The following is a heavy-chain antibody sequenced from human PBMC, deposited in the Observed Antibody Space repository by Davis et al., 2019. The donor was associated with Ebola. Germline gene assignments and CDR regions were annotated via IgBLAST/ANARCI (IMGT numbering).Heavy chain of an antibody. D-gene: IGHD4-17*01. V-gene: IGHV3-73*01. CDR2: IRSKANSYAT. J-gene: IGHJ4*02. CDR3: TAMVTTSDY. Sequence: GESLKISCAASGFTFSGSAMHWVRQASGKGLEWVGRIRSKANSYATAYAASVKGRFTISRDDSKNTAYLQMNSLKTEDTAVYYCTAMVTTSDYWGQGTLVTVSS. CDR1: GFTFSGSA.